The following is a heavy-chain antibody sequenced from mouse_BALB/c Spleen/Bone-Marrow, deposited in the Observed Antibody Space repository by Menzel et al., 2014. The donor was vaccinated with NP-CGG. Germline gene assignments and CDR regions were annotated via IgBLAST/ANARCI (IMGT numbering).Heavy chain of an antibody. CDR3: ARTRAYDYDGGFAY. Sequence: QVQLQQSGPELVKPGASVKISCKASGYSFTSYYIHWVKQRPGQGLEWIGWIFPGSGNTKYNEKFKGKATLTADTYSSTAYMQLSSLTSEDSAVYFCARTRAYDYDGGFAYWGQGTLVTVSA. J-gene: IGHJ3*01. V-gene: IGHV1-66*01. CDR2: IFPGSGNT. CDR1: GYSFTSYY. D-gene: IGHD2-4*01.